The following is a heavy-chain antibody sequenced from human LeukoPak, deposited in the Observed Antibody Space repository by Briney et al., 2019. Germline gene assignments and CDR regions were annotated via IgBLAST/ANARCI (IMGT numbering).Heavy chain of an antibody. V-gene: IGHV3-30*01. J-gene: IGHJ3*02. CDR1: GVTFSSYA. CDR3: AGAFDI. Sequence: GGSLRVSCAASGVTFSSYAMHCGRQAPGKGLEWVAVISYDGSNKYYAASVKRRFTISRDNSKNTLYLQMTSLRAEDTAVYYCAGAFDIWGQGTMVTVSS. CDR2: ISYDGSNK.